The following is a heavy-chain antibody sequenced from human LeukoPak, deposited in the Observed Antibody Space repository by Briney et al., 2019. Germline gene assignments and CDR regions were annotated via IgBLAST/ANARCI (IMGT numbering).Heavy chain of an antibody. CDR2: IRYDGSNK. D-gene: IGHD3-22*01. CDR3: AKDLDYYESSGYFSSEVDY. J-gene: IGHJ4*02. CDR1: GFTFSSYG. V-gene: IGHV3-30*02. Sequence: AGGSLRLSCAASGFTFSSYGMHWVRQAPGKGLEWVAFIRYDGSNKYYADSVKGRFTISRDNSKNTLYLQVNSLRAEDTAVYYCAKDLDYYESSGYFSSEVDYWGQGTLVTVSS.